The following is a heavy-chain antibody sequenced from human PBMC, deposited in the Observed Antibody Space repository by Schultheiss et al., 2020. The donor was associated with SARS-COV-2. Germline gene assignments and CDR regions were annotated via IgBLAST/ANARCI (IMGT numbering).Heavy chain of an antibody. J-gene: IGHJ2*01. CDR1: GYSISSGYY. D-gene: IGHD3-10*02. CDR2: IYHSGST. V-gene: IGHV4-38-2*02. CDR3: ARGVITMSHWYFDL. Sequence: SETLSLTCTVSGYSISSGYYWGWIRQPPGKGLEWIGSIYHSGSTYYNPSLKSQVTISVDTSKNQFSLKLSSVTAADTAVYYCARGVITMSHWYFDLWGRGTLVTVSS.